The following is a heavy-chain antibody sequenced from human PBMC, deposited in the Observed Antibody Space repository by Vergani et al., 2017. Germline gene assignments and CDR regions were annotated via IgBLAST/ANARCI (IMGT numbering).Heavy chain of an antibody. CDR2: IYSGGST. CDR3: AREGGIAARSYYYYYGMDV. V-gene: IGHV3-66*01. CDR1: GFTVSSNY. Sequence: EVQLVESGGGLVQPGGSLTLSCAASGFTVSSNYMSWVRQAPGKGVEWVSVIYSGGSTYYADSVKGRFTISRDNSKNTLYLQMNSLRAEDTAVYYCAREGGIAARSYYYYYGMDVWGQGTTVTVSS. D-gene: IGHD6-6*01. J-gene: IGHJ6*02.